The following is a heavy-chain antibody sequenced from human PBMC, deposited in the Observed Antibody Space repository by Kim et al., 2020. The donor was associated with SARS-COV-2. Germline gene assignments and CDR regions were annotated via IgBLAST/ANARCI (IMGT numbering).Heavy chain of an antibody. CDR2: ISYDGTNK. V-gene: IGHV3-30-3*01. Sequence: GGSLRLSCAASGFTFRNYALHWVRQAPGKGPEWVSVISYDGTNKYYADSVRGRFTISRDNSKDTLYLHMKGLRMDDTGIYYWATDLAQWLASRYFYGMDVWGQGTTVTVSS. CDR1: GFTFRNYA. D-gene: IGHD6-19*01. CDR3: ATDLAQWLASRYFYGMDV. J-gene: IGHJ6*02.